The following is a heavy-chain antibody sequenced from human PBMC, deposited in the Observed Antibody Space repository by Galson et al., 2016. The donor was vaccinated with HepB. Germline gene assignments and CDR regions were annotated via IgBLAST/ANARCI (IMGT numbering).Heavy chain of an antibody. J-gene: IGHJ4*02. Sequence: SLRLSCAASGFTFNFYGMHWVRQAPGKGLEYVSAISRNGGTSKYADSLKGRFTISRDNSKSTLYLQMSSLRPDDTAVYYFVVGNGFNSLDYWGQGTLVAVSS. V-gene: IGHV3-64D*09. CDR2: ISRNGGTS. D-gene: IGHD5-24*01. CDR3: VVGNGFNSLDY. CDR1: GFTFNFYG.